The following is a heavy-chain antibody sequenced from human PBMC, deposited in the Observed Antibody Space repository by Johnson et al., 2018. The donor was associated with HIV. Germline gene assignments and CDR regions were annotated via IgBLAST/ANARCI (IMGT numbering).Heavy chain of an antibody. CDR3: ARVRAGIAAAGRGDDI. V-gene: IGHV3-30*03. CDR2: ISYDGSNN. J-gene: IGHJ3*02. Sequence: QMLLVESGGGVVQPGRSLRLSCAASGFTFSSYGMLCVRQAPGKALEWVAVISYDGSNNYYAASVNGRFTISRDNSKNTLYLQLNSLSAEDTAVYYCARVRAGIAAAGRGDDIWGQGTMVTVSS. CDR1: GFTFSSYG. D-gene: IGHD6-13*01.